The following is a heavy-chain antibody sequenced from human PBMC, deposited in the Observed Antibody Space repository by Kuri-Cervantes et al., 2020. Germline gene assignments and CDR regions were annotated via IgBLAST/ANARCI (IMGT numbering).Heavy chain of an antibody. CDR1: GFTFSSYG. V-gene: IGHV3-30*03. J-gene: IGHJ6*03. CDR3: ARTREFSGYDNQYYYYMDV. D-gene: IGHD5-12*01. Sequence: GESLKISCAASGFTFSSYGMHWVRQAPGKGLEWVAVISYDGSNKYYADSVKGRFTISRDNSKNTLYLQMNSLRAEDTAVYYCARTREFSGYDNQYYYYMDVWGKGTTVTVSS. CDR2: ISYDGSNK.